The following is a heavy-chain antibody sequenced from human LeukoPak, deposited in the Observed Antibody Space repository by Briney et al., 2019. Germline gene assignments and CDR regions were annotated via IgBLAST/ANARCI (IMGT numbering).Heavy chain of an antibody. J-gene: IGHJ4*02. CDR1: GFTFSSHA. CDR3: AKTSGWYLGGYFDY. Sequence: GGSLRLSCAASGFTFSSHAMSWVRQAPGKGLEWVLGTTDSGGSTNYAGSVKGRFTISRDNSKNTLYLQMSSLRAEDTAVYYCAKTSGWYLGGYFDYWGQGTLVTVSS. D-gene: IGHD6-19*01. CDR2: TTDSGGST. V-gene: IGHV3-23*01.